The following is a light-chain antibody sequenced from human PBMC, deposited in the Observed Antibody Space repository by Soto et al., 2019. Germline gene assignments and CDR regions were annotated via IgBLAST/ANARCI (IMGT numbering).Light chain of an antibody. V-gene: IGKV1-5*01. CDR1: QSISSW. J-gene: IGKJ4*01. Sequence: DIQMTQSPSTLSASVGDRVTITCRASQSISSWLAWYQQKPGKAPKLLIYDASCLESGVPSRFSGSGSGTEFTLTISSLQPDDFATYYCQQYNTYSLLTFGGGTKVDIK. CDR3: QQYNTYSLLT. CDR2: DAS.